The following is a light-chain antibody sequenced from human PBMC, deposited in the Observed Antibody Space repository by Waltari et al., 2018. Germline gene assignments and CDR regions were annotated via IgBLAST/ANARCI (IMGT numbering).Light chain of an antibody. Sequence: QSALTQPASVSGSPGQSITISCTGTSSDVGGYNYVSWYQQHPGKAPKLMIYDVSNRPSGVSNRCSGSKSGNTASLTISGLQAEDEADYYCSSYISSSTLELFGGGTSLTVL. CDR3: SSYISSSTLEL. CDR2: DVS. V-gene: IGLV2-14*03. CDR1: SSDVGGYNY. J-gene: IGLJ2*01.